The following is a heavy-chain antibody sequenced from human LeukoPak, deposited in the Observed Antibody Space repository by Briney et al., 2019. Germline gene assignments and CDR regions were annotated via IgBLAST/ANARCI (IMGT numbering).Heavy chain of an antibody. CDR2: IKYSGNT. D-gene: IGHD1/OR15-1a*01. J-gene: IGHJ5*02. Sequence: SETLSLTCAVYGGSLSGYYWSWIRQPPGKGLEWLGEIKYSGNTDYNPSLKSRVTMSVDMSKNQISLKLNSVTAADTAVYYCARDPRTTTSRNWFDPWGQGTLVTVSS. CDR3: ARDPRTTTSRNWFDP. V-gene: IGHV4-34*01. CDR1: GGSLSGYY.